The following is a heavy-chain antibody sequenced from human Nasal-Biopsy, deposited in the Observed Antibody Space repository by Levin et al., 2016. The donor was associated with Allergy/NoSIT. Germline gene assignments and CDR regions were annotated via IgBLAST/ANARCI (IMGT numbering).Heavy chain of an antibody. CDR1: GFTLSTSW. D-gene: IGHD2-21*01. V-gene: IGHV3-74*01. Sequence: GESLKISCTAFGFTLSTSWIHWVRQAPGEGLAWVSRISEDGRVTTYAESVKGRLTISRDNAKNTVYLQMNSLRADDTAVYYCARIAETYGFAADVWGRGTTVTVSS. CDR3: ARIAETYGFAADV. CDR2: ISEDGRVT. J-gene: IGHJ6*02.